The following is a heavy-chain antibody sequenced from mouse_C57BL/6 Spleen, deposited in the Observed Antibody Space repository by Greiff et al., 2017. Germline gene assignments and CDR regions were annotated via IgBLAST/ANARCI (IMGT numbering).Heavy chain of an antibody. CDR2: ISSGSSTI. CDR3: AGGAGRGAMDY. Sequence: EVQLVESGGGLVKPGGSLKLSCAASGFTFSDYGMHWVRQAPEQGLEWVAYISSGSSTIYYADTVKGRLTISRDNATNTLFLQRTNLWSADTAMYYCAGGAGRGAMDYWGQGTSVTVSS. D-gene: IGHD3-3*01. CDR1: GFTFSDYG. V-gene: IGHV5-17*01. J-gene: IGHJ4*01.